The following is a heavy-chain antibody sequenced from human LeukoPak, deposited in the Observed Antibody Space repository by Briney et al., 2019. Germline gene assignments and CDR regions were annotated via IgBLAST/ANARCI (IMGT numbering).Heavy chain of an antibody. D-gene: IGHD3-10*02. Sequence: GGSLRLSCAASGFSLSSYSMKWVRQAPGKGLEWVSSISSSSNYIYYADSVKGRFTISRDNSKNTLYLQMNSLRAEDTAVYYCAKVNVRRWFDPWGQGTLVTVSS. CDR1: GFSLSSYS. V-gene: IGHV3-21*04. J-gene: IGHJ5*02. CDR3: AKVNVRRWFDP. CDR2: ISSSSNYI.